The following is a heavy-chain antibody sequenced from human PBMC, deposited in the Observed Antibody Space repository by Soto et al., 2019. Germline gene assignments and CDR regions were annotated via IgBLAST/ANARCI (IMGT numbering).Heavy chain of an antibody. CDR3: AKDRMAVADYYYYYGMDV. CDR1: GFTFSSYG. Sequence: GGSLRLSCAASGFTFSSYGMHWVRQAPGKGLEWVAVISYDGSNKYYADSVKGRFTISRDNSKNTLYLQVNSLRAEDTAVYYCAKDRMAVADYYYYYGMDVWGQGTTVTVSS. V-gene: IGHV3-30*18. J-gene: IGHJ6*02. CDR2: ISYDGSNK. D-gene: IGHD6-19*01.